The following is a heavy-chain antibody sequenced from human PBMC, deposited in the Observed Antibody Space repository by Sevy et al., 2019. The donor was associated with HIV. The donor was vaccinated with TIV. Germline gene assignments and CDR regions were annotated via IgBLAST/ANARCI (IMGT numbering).Heavy chain of an antibody. V-gene: IGHV4-38-2*01. CDR2: SYQSGNT. J-gene: IGHJ3*02. D-gene: IGHD2-21*01. CDR1: AYSVSSAYS. Sequence: SETLSLTCAVSAYSVSSAYSWGWIRQPPGKGLEWIGNSYQSGNTYYNPSLKSRVTISVDTSNNQFSLRLTSVTAADTAVYYCASFCRRLIVSGDVFEIWGQGTMVTVSS. CDR3: ASFCRRLIVSGDVFEI.